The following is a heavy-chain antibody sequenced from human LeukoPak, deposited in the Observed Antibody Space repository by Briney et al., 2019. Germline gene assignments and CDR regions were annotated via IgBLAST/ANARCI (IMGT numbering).Heavy chain of an antibody. CDR2: ISGSGGST. CDR1: GFTFSSYA. J-gene: IGHJ4*02. D-gene: IGHD3-16*01. Sequence: GGSLRLSCAASGFTFSSYAMSWVRQAPGKGLEWVSTISGSGGSTYYADSVKGRFTISRHNSKNTLYLQMNSLRAEDTAVYYCAKVGGRMDIAPLDYWGQGTLVPVSS. V-gene: IGHV3-23*01. CDR3: AKVGGRMDIAPLDY.